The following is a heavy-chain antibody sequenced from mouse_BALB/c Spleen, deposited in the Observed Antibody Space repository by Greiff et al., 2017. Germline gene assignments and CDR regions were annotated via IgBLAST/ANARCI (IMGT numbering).Heavy chain of an antibody. CDR1: GFSLTGYG. V-gene: IGHV2-6-7*01. D-gene: IGHD2-3*01. CDR3: ARGGGYYRWYFDV. CDR2: IWGDGST. Sequence: QVQLKQSGPGLVAPSQSLSITCTVSGFSLTGYGVNWVRQPPGKGLEWLGMIWGDGSTDYNSALKSRLSISKDNSKSQVFLKMNSLQTDDTARFYCARGGGYYRWYFDVWGAGTTVTVSS. J-gene: IGHJ1*01.